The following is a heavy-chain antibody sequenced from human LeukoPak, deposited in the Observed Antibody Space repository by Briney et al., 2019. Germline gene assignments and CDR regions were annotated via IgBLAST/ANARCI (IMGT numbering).Heavy chain of an antibody. CDR1: GYTFTGYY. Sequence: ASVKVSCKASGYTFTGYYMHWVRQAPGQGLEWMGWINPNSGGTNYAQKFQGRVTMTRDTSISTAYMELSRLRSDDTAVYYCAKPALRFLEWLFPFDYWGQGTLVTVSS. CDR2: INPNSGGT. V-gene: IGHV1-2*02. D-gene: IGHD3-3*01. CDR3: AKPALRFLEWLFPFDY. J-gene: IGHJ4*02.